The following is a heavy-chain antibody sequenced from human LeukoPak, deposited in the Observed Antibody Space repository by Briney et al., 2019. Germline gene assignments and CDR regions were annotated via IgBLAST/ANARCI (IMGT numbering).Heavy chain of an antibody. J-gene: IGHJ6*02. CDR3: ATGGIVVVTTLYGMDV. D-gene: IGHD3-22*01. Sequence: ASVKVSCKVSGYTLTELSMHWVRQAPGKGLEWMGGFDPEDGETIYAQKFQGRVTMTEDTSTDTAYMELSSLRSGDTAVYYCATGGIVVVTTLYGMDVWGQGTTVTVSS. CDR1: GYTLTELS. CDR2: FDPEDGET. V-gene: IGHV1-24*01.